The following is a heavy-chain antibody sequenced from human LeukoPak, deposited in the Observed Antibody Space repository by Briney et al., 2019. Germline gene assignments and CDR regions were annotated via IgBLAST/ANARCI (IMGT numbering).Heavy chain of an antibody. J-gene: IGHJ5*02. CDR2: IIPILGIA. CDR1: GGTFSSYA. V-gene: IGHV1-69*04. CDR3: ARETIMITFGGVIVDGGGWFDP. D-gene: IGHD3-16*02. Sequence: SVKVSCKASGGTFSSYAISWVRQAPGQGLEWMGRIIPILGIANYAQKFQGRVTITADKSTSTAYMELSSLRSEDTAAYYCARETIMITFGGVIVDGGGWFDPWGQGTLVTVSS.